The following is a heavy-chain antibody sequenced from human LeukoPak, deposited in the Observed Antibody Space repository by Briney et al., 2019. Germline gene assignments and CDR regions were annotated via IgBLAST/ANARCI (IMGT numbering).Heavy chain of an antibody. D-gene: IGHD6-13*01. CDR2: IAGSGGNT. V-gene: IGHV3-23*01. Sequence: GGSLRLSCAASGFIFSSYSMSWVRQAPGMGLEWVSVIAGSGGNTYYADSVKGRFTISKDNSKNTVYLQMSSLRVDDTAVYYCAKAASSSWPSYYYGMDVWGQGTTVTVSS. CDR1: GFIFSSYS. J-gene: IGHJ6*02. CDR3: AKAASSSWPSYYYGMDV.